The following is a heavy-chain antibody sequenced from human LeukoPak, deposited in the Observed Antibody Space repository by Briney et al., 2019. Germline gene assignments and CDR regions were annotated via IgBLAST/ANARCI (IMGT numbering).Heavy chain of an antibody. CDR3: ARSYDFWSGYDAFDI. CDR2: IYYSGST. CDR1: GGCISSSSYY. D-gene: IGHD3-3*01. V-gene: IGHV4-39*07. Sequence: SETLSLTCTLSGGCISSSSYYWGWIRQPPGKGLEWTGRIYYSGSTYYNPSLKSRVTISVDTSKNQFSLKLSSVTAADTAVYYCARSYDFWSGYDAFDIWGQGTMVTVSS. J-gene: IGHJ3*02.